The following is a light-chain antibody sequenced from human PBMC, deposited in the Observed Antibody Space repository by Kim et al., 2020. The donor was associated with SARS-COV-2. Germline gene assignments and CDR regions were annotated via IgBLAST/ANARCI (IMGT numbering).Light chain of an antibody. CDR3: QSADSSGTYV. Sequence: VSPGQTARITCSGDALPKQYAYWYQQKSGQAPVLVIYKDSERPSGSPERFSGSSSGTTVTLTISGVQAEDEADYYCQSADSSGTYVFGTGTKVTVL. V-gene: IGLV3-25*03. CDR1: ALPKQY. CDR2: KDS. J-gene: IGLJ1*01.